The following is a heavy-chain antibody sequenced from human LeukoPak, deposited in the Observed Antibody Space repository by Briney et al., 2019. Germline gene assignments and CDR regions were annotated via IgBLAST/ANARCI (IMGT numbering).Heavy chain of an antibody. Sequence: PGGSLRLSCAASGFTFSSYAMHWVRQAPGKGLEWVAVISYDGSNKYYADSVKGRFTISRDNSKNTLYLQMNSLRAEDTAVYYCARELRGLDYYYGMDVWGQGTTVTVSS. D-gene: IGHD3-10*01. J-gene: IGHJ6*02. CDR1: GFTFSSYA. CDR2: ISYDGSNK. V-gene: IGHV3-30-3*01. CDR3: ARELRGLDYYYGMDV.